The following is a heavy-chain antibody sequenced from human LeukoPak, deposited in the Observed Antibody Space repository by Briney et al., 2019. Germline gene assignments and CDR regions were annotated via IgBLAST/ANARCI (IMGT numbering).Heavy chain of an antibody. CDR2: INPNSGGT. D-gene: IGHD3-10*01. J-gene: IGHJ5*02. CDR3: ARANMVRGVGLFFDRNWFDP. V-gene: IGHV1-2*02. CDR1: GYTFTSYG. Sequence: ASVKVSCKASGYTFTSYGISWVRQAPGQGLEWMGWINPNSGGTNYAQKFQGRVTMTRDTSIRTVYMEVSRLRSDHTAVYYCARANMVRGVGLFFDRNWFDPWGQGTLVTVSS.